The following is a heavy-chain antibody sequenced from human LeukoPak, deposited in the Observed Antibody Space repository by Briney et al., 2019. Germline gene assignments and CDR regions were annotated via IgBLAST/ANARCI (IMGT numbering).Heavy chain of an antibody. CDR3: AKCIVGATAPFDY. V-gene: IGHV3-23*01. CDR2: ISGSGGST. CDR1: GFTFSIYA. Sequence: GGSLRLSCAASGFTFSIYAMSWVRQAPGKGLEWVSAISGSGGSTYYADSVKGRFTIPRDNSKNTLYLQMNSLRAEDTAVYYCAKCIVGATAPFDYWGQGTLVTASS. D-gene: IGHD1-26*01. J-gene: IGHJ4*02.